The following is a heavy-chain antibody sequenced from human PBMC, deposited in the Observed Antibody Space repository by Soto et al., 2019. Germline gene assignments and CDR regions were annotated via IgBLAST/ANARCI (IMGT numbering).Heavy chain of an antibody. Sequence: GGSLRLSCAASGFTFSSYAMSWVRQAPGKGLEWVSAISGSGGSTYYADSVKGRFTIFRDNSKNTLYRQMNSLRAEDTAVYYCARQKYHFWGAVLRGLDWFDPWGQGTLVTVSS. J-gene: IGHJ5*02. CDR3: ARQKYHFWGAVLRGLDWFDP. D-gene: IGHD3-3*02. V-gene: IGHV3-23*01. CDR2: ISGSGGST. CDR1: GFTFSSYA.